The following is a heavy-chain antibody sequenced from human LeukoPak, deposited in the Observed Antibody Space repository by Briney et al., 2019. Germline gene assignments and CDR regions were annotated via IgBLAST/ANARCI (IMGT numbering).Heavy chain of an antibody. J-gene: IGHJ3*02. Sequence: GGSLRLSCAASGFTFNSYAMSWVRQAPGKGLEWVSAISGSGGSTYYADSVKGRFTISRDNSKNTLYLQMNGLRAEDTAVYYCAKETNPTRRRLITIFGVVLDAFDIWGQGTMVTVSS. V-gene: IGHV3-23*01. CDR1: GFTFNSYA. CDR3: AKETNPTRRRLITIFGVVLDAFDI. CDR2: ISGSGGST. D-gene: IGHD3-3*01.